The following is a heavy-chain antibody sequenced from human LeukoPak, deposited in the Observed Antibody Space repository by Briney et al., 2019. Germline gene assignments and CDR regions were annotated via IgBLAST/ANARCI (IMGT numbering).Heavy chain of an antibody. CDR1: GFTFSDFY. CDR2: ITSKTDGGTT. J-gene: IGHJ3*01. D-gene: IGHD3-9*01. V-gene: IGHV3-15*01. Sequence: SLRLSCAASGFTFSDFYMSWGRQAPGKGLGWVGRITSKTDGGTTDYVAPVKGRFTISRDDAKNTLYLQMNSLKTDDTGVYYCTTDLRYFDRTGFAFDVWGQGTLVTVSS. CDR3: TTDLRYFDRTGFAFDV.